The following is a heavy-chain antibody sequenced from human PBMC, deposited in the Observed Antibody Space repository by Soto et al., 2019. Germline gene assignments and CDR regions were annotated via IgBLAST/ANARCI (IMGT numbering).Heavy chain of an antibody. CDR2: IFFSGNT. V-gene: IGHV4-31*03. J-gene: IGHJ4*01. Sequence: LSLTCTVSGGSILNGGHYWTWIRQHPGKGLEWIGKIFFSGNTHYNPALKSRLTFSVNTTKNQFSLKLTSVTAADTAIYYCATETYGCIFDFWGPGTLVTVSS. D-gene: IGHD4-17*01. CDR1: GGSILNGGHY. CDR3: ATETYGCIFDF.